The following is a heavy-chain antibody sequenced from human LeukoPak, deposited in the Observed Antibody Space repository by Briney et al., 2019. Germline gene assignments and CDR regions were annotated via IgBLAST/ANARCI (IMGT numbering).Heavy chain of an antibody. J-gene: IGHJ6*02. CDR1: GGSISSGGYY. Sequence: PSETLSLTCTVSGGSISSGGYYWSWIRQHPGKGLEWIGYIYYSGSTYYNPSLKSRVTISVDTSKNQFSLKLSSVTAADTAVYYCARHKFRRAGNYVWDYGMDVWGQGTTVTVSS. CDR2: IYYSGST. CDR3: ARHKFRRAGNYVWDYGMDV. D-gene: IGHD3-10*01. V-gene: IGHV4-31*03.